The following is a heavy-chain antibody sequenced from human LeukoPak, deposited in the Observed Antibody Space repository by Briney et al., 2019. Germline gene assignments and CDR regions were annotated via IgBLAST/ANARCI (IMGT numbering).Heavy chain of an antibody. V-gene: IGHV3-23*01. Sequence: PAGTLRLSCAASGFTFSSYAMSWVRQAPGKGLEWVSAICGSGGTTYYADSVKGRFTISRDNSKNTLYLQMNSLRAEATAVYYCAKGRRSSTSCSLDYWGQGTLVTVSS. CDR2: ICGSGGTT. CDR3: AKGRRSSTSCSLDY. J-gene: IGHJ4*02. D-gene: IGHD2-2*01. CDR1: GFTFSSYA.